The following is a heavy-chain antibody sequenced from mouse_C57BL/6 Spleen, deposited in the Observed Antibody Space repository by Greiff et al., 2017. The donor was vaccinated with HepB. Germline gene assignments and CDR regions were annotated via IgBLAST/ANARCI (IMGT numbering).Heavy chain of an antibody. CDR2: IDPSDSYT. CDR3: ARGGWLPPYYAMDY. D-gene: IGHD2-3*01. Sequence: VQLQQPGAELVKPGASVKLSCKASGYTFTSYWMQWVKQRPGQGLEWIGEIDPSDSYTNYNQKFKGKATLTVDTSSSTAYMQLSSLTSEDSAVYYCARGGWLPPYYAMDYWGQGTSVTVSS. J-gene: IGHJ4*01. V-gene: IGHV1-50*01. CDR1: GYTFTSYW.